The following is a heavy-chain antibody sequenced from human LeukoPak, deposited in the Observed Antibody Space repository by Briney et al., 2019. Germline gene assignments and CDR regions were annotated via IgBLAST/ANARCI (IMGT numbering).Heavy chain of an antibody. J-gene: IGHJ3*02. CDR2: ISGSGGST. D-gene: IGHD3-16*02. CDR3: AEDTVGGLSVEAFDI. CDR1: GFTFSSYA. V-gene: IGHV3-23*01. Sequence: GALRLSCAASGFTFSSYAMSWVRQAPGKGLEWVSAISGSGGSTYYADSVKGRFTISRDNSKNTLYLQMNSLRAEDTAVYYCAEDTVGGLSVEAFDIWGQGTMVTVSS.